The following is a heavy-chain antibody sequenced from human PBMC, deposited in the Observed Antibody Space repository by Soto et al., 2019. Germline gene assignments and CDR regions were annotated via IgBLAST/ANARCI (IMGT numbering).Heavy chain of an antibody. CDR3: ARIVSTSLYYYMDV. J-gene: IGHJ6*03. CDR2: IDWDDDK. V-gene: IGHV2-70*11. Sequence: SGPTLVNPTQTLTLTCTFSGFSLSTSGMCVSWIRQPPGKALEWLARIDWDDDKYYSTSLKTRLTISKDTSKNQVVLTMTNMGPVDTATYYCARIVSTSLYYYMDVWGKGTTVTVSS. CDR1: GFSLSTSGMC.